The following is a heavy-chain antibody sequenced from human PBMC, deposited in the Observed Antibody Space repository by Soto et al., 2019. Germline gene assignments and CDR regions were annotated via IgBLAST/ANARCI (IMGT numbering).Heavy chain of an antibody. CDR3: ARDRSGSGWFNAFDI. Sequence: SETLSLTCTVSGGSISSYYWSWIRQPPGKGLEWIGYIYYSGSTNYNPSLKSRVTISVDTSKHQFSLQLNSVTPEDTAVYYCARDRSGSGWFNAFDIWGHGTMVTVSS. CDR1: GGSISSYY. CDR2: IYYSGST. V-gene: IGHV4-59*12. J-gene: IGHJ3*02. D-gene: IGHD6-19*01.